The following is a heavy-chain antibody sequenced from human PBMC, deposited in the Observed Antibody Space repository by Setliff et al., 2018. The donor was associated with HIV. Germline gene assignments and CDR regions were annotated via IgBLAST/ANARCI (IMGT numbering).Heavy chain of an antibody. D-gene: IGHD1-26*01. V-gene: IGHV1-69*10. CDR1: GDTFSSYA. CDR2: IIPVLGLS. CDR3: ASYSGSYYFILHY. Sequence: SVKVSCKASGDTFSSYAISWVRQAPGQGLEWMGGIIPVLGLSYYAQNFQGRVTITADESTSTAYMELSSLKSEDTAVYYCASYSGSYYFILHYWGQGTLVTVSS. J-gene: IGHJ4*02.